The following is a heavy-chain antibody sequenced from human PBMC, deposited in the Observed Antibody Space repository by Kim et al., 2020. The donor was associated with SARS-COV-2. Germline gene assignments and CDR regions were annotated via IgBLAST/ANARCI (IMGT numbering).Heavy chain of an antibody. Sequence: YADSVKGRFTISRDNAKNSLYLQMNSLRAEDTAVYYCARAHSGSYVDFDYWGQGTLVTVSS. V-gene: IGHV3-11*05. CDR3: ARAHSGSYVDFDY. D-gene: IGHD1-26*01. J-gene: IGHJ4*02.